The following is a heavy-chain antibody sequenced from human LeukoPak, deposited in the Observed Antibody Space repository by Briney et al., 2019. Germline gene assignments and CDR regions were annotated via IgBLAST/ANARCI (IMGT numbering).Heavy chain of an antibody. D-gene: IGHD1-1*01. Sequence: GGSLRLSCAASGFTFSSYAMSWVRQAPGKGLEWVSAISGSGATTYYADSVKGRFTISRDNSKNTLYAQMSSLRAEDTAVYYCATKTDWSYFEYWGQGTLVTVSS. CDR2: ISGSGATT. V-gene: IGHV3-23*01. CDR3: ATKTDWSYFEY. CDR1: GFTFSSYA. J-gene: IGHJ4*02.